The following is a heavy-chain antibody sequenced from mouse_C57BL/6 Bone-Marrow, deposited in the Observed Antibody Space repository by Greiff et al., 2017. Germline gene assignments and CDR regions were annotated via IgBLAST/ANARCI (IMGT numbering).Heavy chain of an antibody. J-gene: IGHJ2*01. CDR3: ARERGLLRWGVYFDY. D-gene: IGHD1-1*01. CDR1: GYAFSSSW. V-gene: IGHV1-82*01. CDR2: IYPGDGDT. Sequence: VKLQQSGPELVKPGASVKISCKASGYAFSSSWMNWVKQRPGKGLEWIGRIYPGDGDTNYNGKFKGKATLTADKSSSTAYMQLSSLTSEDSAVYFCARERGLLRWGVYFDYWGQGTTLTVSS.